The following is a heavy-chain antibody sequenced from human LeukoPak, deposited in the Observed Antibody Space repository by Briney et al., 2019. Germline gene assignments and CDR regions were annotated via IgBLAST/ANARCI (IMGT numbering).Heavy chain of an antibody. CDR1: GFTFSSYA. V-gene: IGHV3-23*01. CDR2: ISGSGSST. CDR3: AKVDGITIFEVFDY. J-gene: IGHJ4*02. D-gene: IGHD3-3*01. Sequence: GGSLRLSCAASGFTFSSYAMSWVRQAPGKGLEWLSSISGSGSSTYYADSVKGRFTISRDNSKNMLYLQMISLRADDMAVYFCAKVDGITIFEVFDYWGQGTLVTVSS.